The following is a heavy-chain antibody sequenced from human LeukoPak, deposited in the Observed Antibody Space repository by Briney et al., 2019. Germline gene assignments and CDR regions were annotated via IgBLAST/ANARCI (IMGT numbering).Heavy chain of an antibody. V-gene: IGHV3-33*01. D-gene: IGHD2-21*02. CDR1: GFNFSNYG. Sequence: GGSLRLSCAASGFNFSNYGMHWVRQAPGKGLEWVAVIWNDGTNKFYADSVKGRFTISRDNSKNTLSLQMNSLRAEDTAAYYCARDIVVVTSPGDYWGQGTLVTVSS. J-gene: IGHJ4*02. CDR2: IWNDGTNK. CDR3: ARDIVVVTSPGDY.